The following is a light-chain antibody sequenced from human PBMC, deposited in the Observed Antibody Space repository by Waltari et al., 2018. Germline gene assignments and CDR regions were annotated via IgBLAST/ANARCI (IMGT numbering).Light chain of an antibody. Sequence: QSALTQPASVSGSPGRSITISCTGTSSDIGGYNFVSWYQQHPGKAPKLMIYDVSHRPSGVSDRFSGSKSGNTASLTISGLQAEDEANYFCSSSTSSSTVLFGGGTKLTAL. V-gene: IGLV2-14*03. CDR3: SSSTSSSTVL. CDR1: SSDIGGYNF. J-gene: IGLJ2*01. CDR2: DVS.